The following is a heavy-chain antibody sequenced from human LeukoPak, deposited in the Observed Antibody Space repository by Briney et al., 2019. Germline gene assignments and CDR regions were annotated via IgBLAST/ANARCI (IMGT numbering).Heavy chain of an antibody. Sequence: ASVKVSCKASGYTFTSYDINWVRQATGQRLEWMGWINAGNGNTKYSQKFQGRVTITRDTSASTAYMELSSLRSEDTAVYYCARDWSLRGYFDYWGQGTLVTVSS. CDR3: ARDWSLRGYFDY. CDR1: GYTFTSYD. CDR2: INAGNGNT. D-gene: IGHD3-3*01. J-gene: IGHJ4*02. V-gene: IGHV1-3*01.